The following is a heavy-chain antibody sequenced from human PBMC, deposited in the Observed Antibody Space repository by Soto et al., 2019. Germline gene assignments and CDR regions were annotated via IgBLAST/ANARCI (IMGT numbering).Heavy chain of an antibody. D-gene: IGHD3-10*01. CDR3: TRDAISMVRGTDNWFDT. Sequence: XGSLRLSCAASGFTFNNCSMSWVRQAPGKGLEWVSAISVNGISTYYADSVRGRFTISRDNSENTLFLQMNRLRADDTAVYYCTRDAISMVRGTDNWFDTWGQGTLVTVSS. J-gene: IGHJ5*02. CDR1: GFTFNNCS. CDR2: ISVNGIST. V-gene: IGHV3-23*01.